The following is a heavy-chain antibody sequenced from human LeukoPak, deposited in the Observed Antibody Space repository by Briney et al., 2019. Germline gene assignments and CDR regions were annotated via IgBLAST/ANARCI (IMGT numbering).Heavy chain of an antibody. J-gene: IGHJ5*02. CDR3: ARGYDSSGYPDWFDP. CDR2: MWYSGST. Sequence: AETLSLTCTVSVGSISSCYGSWIRQPPGKGLEGIGYMWYSGSTNYNPALKRRVTISVDTSKTQYSLKLSPVTAADTAVYYSARGYDSSGYPDWFDPWGRGTLVTVSS. V-gene: IGHV4-59*08. CDR1: VGSISSCY. D-gene: IGHD3-22*01.